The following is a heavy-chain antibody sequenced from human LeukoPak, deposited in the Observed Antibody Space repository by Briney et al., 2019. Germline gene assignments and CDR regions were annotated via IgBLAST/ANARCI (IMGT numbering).Heavy chain of an antibody. CDR1: GGTFSSYA. J-gene: IGHJ4*02. V-gene: IGHV1-69*04. D-gene: IGHD4-17*01. Sequence: PVKVSCKASGGTFSSYAISWVRQAPGQGLEWMGRIIPILGIANYAQKFQGRVTITADKSTSTAYMELSSLRSEDTAVYYCARSHYGDYALNYWGQGTLVTVSS. CDR3: ARSHYGDYALNY. CDR2: IIPILGIA.